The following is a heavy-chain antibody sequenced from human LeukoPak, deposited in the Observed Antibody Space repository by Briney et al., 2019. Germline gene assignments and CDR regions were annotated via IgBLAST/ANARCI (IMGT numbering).Heavy chain of an antibody. CDR1: GFTFSNFG. V-gene: IGHV3-21*01. J-gene: IGHJ4*02. CDR2: ISSSSSYI. CDR3: AIDRYSSGSYTFDY. Sequence: GGSQTLLCAASGFTFSNFGINWVRQAPGKGLEWVSSISSSSSYISYADSVKGRFTISRDNAKNSLDLQMNSLRAEDTAVYYCAIDRYSSGSYTFDYWGAGKPWS. D-gene: IGHD6-19*01.